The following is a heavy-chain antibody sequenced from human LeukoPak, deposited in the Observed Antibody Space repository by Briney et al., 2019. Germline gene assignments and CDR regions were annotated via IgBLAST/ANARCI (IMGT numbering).Heavy chain of an antibody. J-gene: IGHJ4*02. CDR3: TSGRLWFGEFEYYFDY. Sequence: PGGSLRLSCTASGFTFGDYAMSWVRQAPGKGLEWVGFIRSKAYGGTTEYAASVKGRFTISRDDSKSIAYLQMNSLKTEDTAVYYCTSGRLWFGEFEYYFDYWGQGTLVTVSS. CDR2: IRSKAYGGTT. V-gene: IGHV3-49*04. D-gene: IGHD3-10*01. CDR1: GFTFGDYA.